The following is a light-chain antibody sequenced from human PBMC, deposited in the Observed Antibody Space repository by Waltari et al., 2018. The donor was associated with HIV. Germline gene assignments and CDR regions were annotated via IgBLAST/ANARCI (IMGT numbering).Light chain of an antibody. CDR1: SSDVGYYYL. CDR3: CSYAGSTTWV. CDR2: AGN. J-gene: IGLJ3*02. Sequence: QSALTQPASVSGSLGQSITISCAGTSSDVGYYYLVSWYHQLPGKDPQLMIYAGNKRPSGVSHRFSGSKSDNTASLTISGLQAEDEADYYCCSYAGSTTWVFGGGTKLTVL. V-gene: IGLV2-23*01.